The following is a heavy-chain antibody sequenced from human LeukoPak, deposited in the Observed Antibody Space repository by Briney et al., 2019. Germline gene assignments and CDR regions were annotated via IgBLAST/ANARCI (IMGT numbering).Heavy chain of an antibody. CDR1: GGSFSGCY. D-gene: IGHD1-7*01. CDR3: ARGVAGTTFLSDY. CDR2: INHSGST. J-gene: IGHJ4*02. V-gene: IGHV4-34*01. Sequence: PSGTLSLTCAVYGGSFSGCYWSWIRQPPGKGLEWIGEINHSGSTNYNPSLKSRVTISVDTSKNQFSLKLSSVTAADTAVYYCARGVAGTTFLSDYWGQGTLVTVSS.